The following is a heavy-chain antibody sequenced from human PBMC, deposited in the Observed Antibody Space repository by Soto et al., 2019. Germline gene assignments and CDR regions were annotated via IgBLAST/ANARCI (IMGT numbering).Heavy chain of an antibody. V-gene: IGHV4-31*03. Sequence: QVQLQESGPGLVKPSQTLSLTCTVSGGSISSGGYYWSWIRQHPGKGLEWIGYIYYSGSTYYNPSLKGRGTISVDTCKNQFSLKLSSVPAADTAVYYCARGPTRFLRYFDDWYFQHWGQGTLVTVSS. D-gene: IGHD3-9*01. J-gene: IGHJ1*01. CDR1: GGSISSGGYY. CDR3: ARGPTRFLRYFDDWYFQH. CDR2: IYYSGST.